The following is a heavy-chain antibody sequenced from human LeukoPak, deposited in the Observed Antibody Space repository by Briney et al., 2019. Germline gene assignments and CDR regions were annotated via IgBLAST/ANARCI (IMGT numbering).Heavy chain of an antibody. D-gene: IGHD1-26*01. J-gene: IGHJ5*02. V-gene: IGHV1-18*01. Sequence: ASVKVSCKASGYTFTSYGISWVRQAPGQGLEWMGWISAYNGNTNYAQKLQGRVTMTTDTSTSTAYMELRSLRSDDTAVYYCARDEGVGARTGLIDEWFDPWGQGTLVTVSS. CDR2: ISAYNGNT. CDR1: GYTFTSYG. CDR3: ARDEGVGARTGLIDEWFDP.